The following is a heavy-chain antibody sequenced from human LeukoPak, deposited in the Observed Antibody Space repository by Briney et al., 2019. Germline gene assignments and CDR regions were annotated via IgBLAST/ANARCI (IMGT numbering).Heavy chain of an antibody. D-gene: IGHD2-2*01. Sequence: PSETLSLTCAVYGGSFSGYYWSWIRQPPGKGLEWIGYIYYSGSTNFNPSLKSRVTISVDTSKNQFSLKLSSVTAADTAVYYCARVWGEGYCSSTSCYGPYYYYYYMDVWGKGTTVTISS. J-gene: IGHJ6*03. CDR2: IYYSGST. V-gene: IGHV4-59*01. CDR1: GGSFSGYY. CDR3: ARVWGEGYCSSTSCYGPYYYYYYMDV.